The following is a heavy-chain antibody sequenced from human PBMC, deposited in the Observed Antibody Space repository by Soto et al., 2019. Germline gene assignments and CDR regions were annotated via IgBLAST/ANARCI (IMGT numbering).Heavy chain of an antibody. J-gene: IGHJ1*01. CDR1: GYRFSIYW. CDR2: IIPCFYTT. CDR3: ASGLYYHSTGYYRAEYHQH. V-gene: IGHV1-69*01. Sequence: PGESLKISCKGSGYRFSIYWIGWVRQAPGQGLEWMGGIIPCFYTTNYTQKFQGRVTISADESTSTAYLQLTSLRSADTAVYYCASGLYYHSTGYYRAEYHQHWGQGTLVTVSS. D-gene: IGHD3-22*01.